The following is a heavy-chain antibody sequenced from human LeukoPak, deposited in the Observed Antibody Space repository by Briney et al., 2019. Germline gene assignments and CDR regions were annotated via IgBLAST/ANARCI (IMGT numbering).Heavy chain of an antibody. Sequence: ASVKVSCKASGYTFTSYDINWVRQATGQGLEWMGWTNPNSGNTGYAQKFQGRVTMTRNTSISTAYMELSSLRSEDTAVYYCARGLLLSTMVHGVIIGYWGQGTLVTVSS. V-gene: IGHV1-8*01. CDR1: GYTFTSYD. CDR2: TNPNSGNT. D-gene: IGHD3-10*01. J-gene: IGHJ4*02. CDR3: ARGLLLSTMVHGVIIGY.